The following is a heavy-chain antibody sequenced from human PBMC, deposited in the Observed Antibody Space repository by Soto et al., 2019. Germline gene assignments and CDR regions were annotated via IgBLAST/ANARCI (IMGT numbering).Heavy chain of an antibody. V-gene: IGHV1-58*01. Sequence: GASVKVSCKASGFTFTSSAVQWVRQARGQRLEWIGWIVVGSGSTNYAQKFQERVTITRDMSTSTAYMELSSLRSEGTAVYYCAATYYYDSSGYYDLLFDYWGQGTLVTVSS. CDR1: GFTFTSSA. CDR2: IVVGSGST. D-gene: IGHD3-22*01. J-gene: IGHJ4*02. CDR3: AATYYYDSSGYYDLLFDY.